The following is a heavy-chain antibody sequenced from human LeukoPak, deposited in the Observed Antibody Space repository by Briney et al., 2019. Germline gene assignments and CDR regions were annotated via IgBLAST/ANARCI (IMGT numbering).Heavy chain of an antibody. J-gene: IGHJ2*01. Sequence: SETLSLTCTVSGGSISSYYWSWIRQPAGKGLEWIGRIYTSGSTNYNPSLKSRVTISVDTSKNQFSLKLGSVTAADTAVYYCARDLPYYDSSGYNYWYFDLWGRGTLVTVSS. CDR3: ARDLPYYDSSGYNYWYFDL. CDR2: IYTSGST. CDR1: GGSISSYY. D-gene: IGHD3-22*01. V-gene: IGHV4-4*07.